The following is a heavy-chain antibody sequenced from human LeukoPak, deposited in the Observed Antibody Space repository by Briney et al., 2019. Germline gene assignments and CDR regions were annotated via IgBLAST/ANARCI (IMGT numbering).Heavy chain of an antibody. J-gene: IGHJ1*01. D-gene: IGHD5-12*01. CDR2: ISAYNDNT. CDR1: GYTFMTYG. V-gene: IGHV1-18*01. Sequence: GASVNVSCKASGYTFMTYGIRWVRQAPGQRREWMGWISAYNDNTKYAQKFQGRVTMTTNTSTSTAYMELSSLTSDDTAVYFCARDGYSAYDRKYFLHWGQGAPVTVS. CDR3: ARDGYSAYDRKYFLH.